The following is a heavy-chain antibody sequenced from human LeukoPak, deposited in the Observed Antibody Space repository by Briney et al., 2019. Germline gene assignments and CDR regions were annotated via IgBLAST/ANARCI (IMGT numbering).Heavy chain of an antibody. CDR2: IWYDGSNK. D-gene: IGHD2-21*02. CDR3: GRVYCGGNCYSPPLPDY. CDR1: GFTFSSYG. J-gene: IGHJ4*02. V-gene: IGHV3-33*01. Sequence: GRSLRLSCAASGFTFSSYGMQWVRQPPGKGLDWVAGIWYDGSNKNYAASVKGRFTISRDNSKNTLFLQMDSLRAEDTAVYYCGRVYCGGNCYSPPLPDYWGQGTLVTVSS.